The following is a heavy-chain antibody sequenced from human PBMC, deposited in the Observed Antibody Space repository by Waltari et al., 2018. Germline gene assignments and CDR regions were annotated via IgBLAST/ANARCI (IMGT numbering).Heavy chain of an antibody. CDR3: ARLRGYSGYDWAWFDP. D-gene: IGHD5-12*01. Sequence: QLQLQESGPGLVKPSETLSLTCTVSGGSISSRSYYWGWIRQPPGKGLEWIGSIYYSGSTYYNPSLKSRVTISVDTSKNQFSLKLSSVTAADTAVYYCARLRGYSGYDWAWFDPWGQGTLVTVSS. V-gene: IGHV4-39*01. CDR2: IYYSGST. CDR1: GGSISSRSYY. J-gene: IGHJ5*02.